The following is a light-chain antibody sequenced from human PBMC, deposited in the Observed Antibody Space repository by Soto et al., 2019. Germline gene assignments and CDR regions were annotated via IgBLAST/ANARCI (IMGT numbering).Light chain of an antibody. CDR2: GAS. CDR3: QQYCISPWT. J-gene: IGKJ1*01. Sequence: EIVLTQSPGTLSLSPGERATLSCRASQSVGNNYLAWYQQKPGQAPRLVIYGASSRATGIPDRFSGSGSGADFTFTISRLEPEEFAVYYCQQYCISPWTFGHGTKVEIK. V-gene: IGKV3-20*01. CDR1: QSVGNNY.